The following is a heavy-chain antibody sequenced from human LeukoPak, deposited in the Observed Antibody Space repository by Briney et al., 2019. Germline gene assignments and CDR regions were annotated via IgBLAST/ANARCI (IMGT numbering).Heavy chain of an antibody. J-gene: IGHJ3*02. CDR1: GYSISSGYY. CDR2: IYHSGST. V-gene: IGHV4-38-2*01. Sequence: SETLSLTCAVSGYSISSGYYWGWIRQPPGKGLEWIGSIYHSGSTYYNPSLKSRVTISVDPSKNQFSLKLSSVTAADTAVYYCARMDSSSSNRAFDIWGQGTMVTVSS. CDR3: ARMDSSSSNRAFDI. D-gene: IGHD6-6*01.